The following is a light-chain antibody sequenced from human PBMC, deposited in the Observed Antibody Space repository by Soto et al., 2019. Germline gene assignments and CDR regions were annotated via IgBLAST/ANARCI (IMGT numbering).Light chain of an antibody. CDR2: GAS. V-gene: IGKV3-20*01. Sequence: EIVLPQSKDPLSLSPGERATLSCRASQSVSSSYLAWYQQKPGQAPRLLIYGASSRATGIPDRFSGSGPGTDFTLTISRLEPEDFAVYYCQQYGSSPVTFGQGTRLEIK. CDR3: QQYGSSPVT. CDR1: QSVSSSY. J-gene: IGKJ5*01.